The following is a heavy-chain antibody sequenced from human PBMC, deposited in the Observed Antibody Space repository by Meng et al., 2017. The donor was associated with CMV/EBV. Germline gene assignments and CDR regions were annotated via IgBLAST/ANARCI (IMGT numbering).Heavy chain of an antibody. D-gene: IGHD3-22*01. V-gene: IGHV5-51*01. J-gene: IGHJ6*02. CDR3: ARLYDSSGYYYYYYYYGMDV. CDR2: IYPGDSDT. CDR1: GYSFTSYW. Sequence: GGSLRLSCKGSGYSFTSYWIGWVRQMPGKGLEWMGIIYPGDSDTRYSPSFQGQVTISADKSISTAYLQWSSLKASDTAMYYCARLYDSSGYYYYYYYYGMDVWGQGTTVTVSS.